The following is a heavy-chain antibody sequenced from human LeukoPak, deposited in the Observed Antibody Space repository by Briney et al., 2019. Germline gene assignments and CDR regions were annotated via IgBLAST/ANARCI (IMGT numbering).Heavy chain of an antibody. V-gene: IGHV4-39*01. CDR3: ARQGYSDFSSRPFDY. Sequence: SETLSLTCTVSGGSISSNSHYWGWIRQSPGKGLEWVGSRYYSGSTYYNPSLKSRVTISVDTSKNQFSLRLNSVNAADTAVFYCARQGYSDFSSRPFDYWGQGTLVTVSS. D-gene: IGHD1-26*01. J-gene: IGHJ4*02. CDR1: GGSISSNSHY. CDR2: RYYSGST.